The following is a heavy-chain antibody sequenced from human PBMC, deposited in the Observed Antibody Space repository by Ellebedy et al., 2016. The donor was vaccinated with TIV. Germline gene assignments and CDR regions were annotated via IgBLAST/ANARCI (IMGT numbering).Heavy chain of an antibody. D-gene: IGHD2-15*01. CDR3: AREADSDALDI. CDR2: ISTYSGNT. V-gene: IGHV1-18*01. J-gene: IGHJ3*02. Sequence: AASVKVSCKTSGYTFSRHGLNWVRQAPGQGLEWMGWISTYSGNTKYAQKFQGRVTMTTDTSTETAYMELRSLPSDDTAVYYCAREADSDALDIWGQGTMVIVSS. CDR1: GYTFSRHG.